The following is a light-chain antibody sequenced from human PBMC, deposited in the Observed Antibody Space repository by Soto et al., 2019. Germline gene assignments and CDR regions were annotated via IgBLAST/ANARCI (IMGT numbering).Light chain of an antibody. CDR1: SSNIGKNY. Sequence: QSVLTQPPSVSAAPGQKVTISCSGSSSNIGKNYVSWFQHLPGTAPKLLIYENYKRPSGIPDRFSGSKSGTSATLGITGLQTGDEADYYCGTWDSSLGAGVFGGGTKLTVL. V-gene: IGLV1-51*02. J-gene: IGLJ3*02. CDR2: ENY. CDR3: GTWDSSLGAGV.